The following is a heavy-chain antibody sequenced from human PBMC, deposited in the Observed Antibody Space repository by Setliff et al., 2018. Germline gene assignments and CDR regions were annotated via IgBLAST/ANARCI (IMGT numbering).Heavy chain of an antibody. CDR2: IIPLFGTA. CDR1: GDTFNTYA. CDR3: ARFRVSSGGYNYYTMDV. D-gene: IGHD1-26*01. J-gene: IGHJ6*02. Sequence: ASVKVSCKASGDTFNTYAFSWVRQAPGQGLEWMGGIIPLFGTATYAQKFRDRVTITTDTSTTTVHMELRGLRFDDTATYYCARFRVSSGGYNYYTMDVWGRGTTVTVSS. V-gene: IGHV1-69*05.